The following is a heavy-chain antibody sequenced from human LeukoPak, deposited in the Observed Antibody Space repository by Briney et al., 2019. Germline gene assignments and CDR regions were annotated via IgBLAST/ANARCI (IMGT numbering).Heavy chain of an antibody. Sequence: GGSLRLSCAASGFTFSDYYMSWIRQAPGKGLEWVSYISSSGSTIYYADSVKGQFTISRDNAKNSLYLQMNSLRAEDTAVYYCARDRRTGYCSSTSCSEFDYWGQGTLVTVSS. J-gene: IGHJ4*02. D-gene: IGHD2-2*01. CDR2: ISSSGSTI. CDR1: GFTFSDYY. V-gene: IGHV3-11*01. CDR3: ARDRRTGYCSSTSCSEFDY.